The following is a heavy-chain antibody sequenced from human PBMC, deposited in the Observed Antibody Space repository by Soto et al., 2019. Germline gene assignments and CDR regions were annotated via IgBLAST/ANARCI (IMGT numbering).Heavy chain of an antibody. J-gene: IGHJ4*02. D-gene: IGHD3-22*01. V-gene: IGHV3-48*04. CDR2: ISSSSSTI. CDR1: ELTFSSYR. CDR3: ARDRGETYDSSGYYFDY. Sequence: QLGGSLRLSWAASELTFSSYRMNWVRQAPGKGLEGVSYISSSSSTIYYADSVKGRFTISRDNAKNSLYLQMNSLRAEDTAVYYCARDRGETYDSSGYYFDYWGQGTLVTVSS.